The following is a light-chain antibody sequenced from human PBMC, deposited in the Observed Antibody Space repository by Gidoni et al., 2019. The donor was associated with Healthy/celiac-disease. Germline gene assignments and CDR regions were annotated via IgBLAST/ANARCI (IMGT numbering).Light chain of an antibody. CDR2: AAS. CDR3: QQRYSTPRT. Sequence: DIQMTQSPSSLSASVGDRVTITCRASQSISSYLNWSQQKPGKAPKLLIYAASSLQSGVPSRFSGSGSGTDFTLTISSLQPEDFATYYCQQRYSTPRTFGQGTKLEIK. V-gene: IGKV1-39*01. CDR1: QSISSY. J-gene: IGKJ2*01.